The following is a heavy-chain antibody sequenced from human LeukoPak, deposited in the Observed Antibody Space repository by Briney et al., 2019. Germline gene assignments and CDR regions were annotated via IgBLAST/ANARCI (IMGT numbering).Heavy chain of an antibody. CDR1: GFTFSSYA. V-gene: IGHV3-23*01. Sequence: PGGSLRLSCAASGFTFSSYAMSWVRQAPGKGLEWVSAISGSGGSTYYADSVKGRFTISRDNSKNTLYLQMNSLRAEDTAVYYCARSYYDSSGYYLYYFDYWGQGTLVTVSS. J-gene: IGHJ4*02. D-gene: IGHD3-22*01. CDR2: ISGSGGST. CDR3: ARSYYDSSGYYLYYFDY.